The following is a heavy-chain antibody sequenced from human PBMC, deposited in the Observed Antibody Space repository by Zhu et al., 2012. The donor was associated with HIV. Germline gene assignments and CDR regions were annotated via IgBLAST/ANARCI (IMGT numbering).Heavy chain of an antibody. Sequence: QVQLQESGPGLVKPSETLSLTCTVSGGSISSHYWSWIRQPPGKRLEWIGYIYYSGSTNYNPSLKSRLTISVDTSKNQFSLKLTSVTAADTAVYYCARLLVPAAISSVSFDYVGPGNPGRRLL. J-gene: IGHJ4*02. V-gene: IGHV4-59*11. CDR1: GGSISSHY. D-gene: IGHD2-2*02. CDR2: IYYSGST. CDR3: ARLLVPAAISSVSFDY.